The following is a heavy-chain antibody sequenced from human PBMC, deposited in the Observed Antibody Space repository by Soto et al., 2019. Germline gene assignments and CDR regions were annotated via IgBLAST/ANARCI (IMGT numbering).Heavy chain of an antibody. Sequence: SEMMSLTRSVANGSSSSRRYYWGWNRQPPGKGLEWIGYIYHSGSTYYNPSLKSRVTISVDRSKNQFSLKLSSVTAADTAVYYCARVPGPWGQGTLVTVSS. CDR1: NGSSSSRRYY. CDR3: ARVPGP. J-gene: IGHJ5*02. CDR2: IYHSGST. V-gene: IGHV4-39*07.